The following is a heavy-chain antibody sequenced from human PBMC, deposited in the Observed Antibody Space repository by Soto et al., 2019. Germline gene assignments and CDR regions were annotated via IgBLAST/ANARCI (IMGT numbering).Heavy chain of an antibody. D-gene: IGHD6-13*01. V-gene: IGHV4-39*02. Sequence: LSLTCTVSGGSISSTSYYWGWIRQPPGKGLEWIGSIYYSGRTYYNPSLKSRVTISVDTSKNQFSLKLSSVTAADTAVCYCAREVPVAGTPLFDYWGQGTLVTVSS. CDR1: GGSISSTSYY. CDR3: AREVPVAGTPLFDY. CDR2: IYYSGRT. J-gene: IGHJ4*02.